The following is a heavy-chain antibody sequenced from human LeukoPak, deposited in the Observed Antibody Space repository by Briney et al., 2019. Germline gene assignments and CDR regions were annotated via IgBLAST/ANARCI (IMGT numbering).Heavy chain of an antibody. CDR2: TYDSGTT. CDR1: GGSITTTNYY. J-gene: IGHJ4*02. V-gene: IGHV4-39*01. Sequence: SESLSLTCTVSGGSITTTNYYWGWIRQAPGNGLEWLGSTYDSGTTYYNPSLKSRVTISVDTSENTFTVTPTSVTAADTAVFYCANLRHYASSASIGAYFDYWGQGTLVTVSS. CDR3: ANLRHYASSASIGAYFDY. D-gene: IGHD3-22*01.